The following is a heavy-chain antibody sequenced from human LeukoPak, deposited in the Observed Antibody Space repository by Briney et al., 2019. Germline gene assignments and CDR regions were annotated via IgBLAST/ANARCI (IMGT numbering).Heavy chain of an antibody. Sequence: PGGSLRLSCAASGFTFNIYAMSWVRQAPGKGLEWVSSITSSGDATFHADSVKDRFTISRDNSKSTLYLQMSRLRVEDTAVYYCTKDRPNSQESNGHYYRLNGDSWGQGTLVTVSS. J-gene: IGHJ5*01. V-gene: IGHV3-23*01. D-gene: IGHD3-22*01. CDR2: ITSSGDAT. CDR1: GFTFNIYA. CDR3: TKDRPNSQESNGHYYRLNGDS.